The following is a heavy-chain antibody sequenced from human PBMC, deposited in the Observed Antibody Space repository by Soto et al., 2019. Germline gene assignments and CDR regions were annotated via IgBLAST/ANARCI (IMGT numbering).Heavy chain of an antibody. D-gene: IGHD3-22*01. V-gene: IGHV1-69*12. CDR3: ARGYYYDSSGYYWYYYYGMDV. Sequence: QVQLVQSGAEVKKPGSSVKVSCKASGGTFSRYAISWVRQAPGQGLEWMGGIIPIFGAANYAQKFQGRVTITADESTSTSYMELSSLRSEDTAVYYCARGYYYDSSGYYWYYYYGMDVWGQGTTVTVSS. J-gene: IGHJ6*02. CDR1: GGTFSRYA. CDR2: IIPIFGAA.